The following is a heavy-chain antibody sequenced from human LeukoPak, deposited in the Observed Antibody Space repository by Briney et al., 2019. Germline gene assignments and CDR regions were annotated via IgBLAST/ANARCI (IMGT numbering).Heavy chain of an antibody. CDR1: GYTFTSYG. Sequence: GASVKVSCKASGYTFTSYGISWLRQAPGQGLEWMGWISAYNGNTNYAQKLQGRVTMTTDTSTSTAYMELRSLRYDDTAVYYCARGGAPKRERHSYYYYYYMDVWGKGTTVTVSS. V-gene: IGHV1-18*01. J-gene: IGHJ6*03. D-gene: IGHD2-15*01. CDR2: ISAYNGNT. CDR3: ARGGAPKRERHSYYYYYYMDV.